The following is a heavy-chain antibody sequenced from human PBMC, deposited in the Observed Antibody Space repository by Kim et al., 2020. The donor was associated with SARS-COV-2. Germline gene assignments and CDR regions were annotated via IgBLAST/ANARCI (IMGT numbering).Heavy chain of an antibody. V-gene: IGHV3-23*01. D-gene: IGHD3-10*01. CDR2: ISGSGDSS. Sequence: GGSLRLSCAASGFTFSSYAMTWVRQAPGKGLEWVSSISGSGDSSYYADSVKGRFTISRDNSKNTLFLQMNSLRAEDTAVYFCANGFSGTMVMWGQGTLVTVSS. J-gene: IGHJ4*02. CDR3: ANGFSGTMVM. CDR1: GFTFSSYA.